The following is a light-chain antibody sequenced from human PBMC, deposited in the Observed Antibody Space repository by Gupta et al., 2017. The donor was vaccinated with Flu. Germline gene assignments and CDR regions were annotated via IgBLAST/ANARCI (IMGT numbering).Light chain of an antibody. CDR2: DAS. CDR3: QQRVNWPSLT. J-gene: IGKJ4*01. Sequence: IVLTQSPATLSLSPGEGATLACRASQSISSYLAWYQQRPGQAPRLLIYDASNRATGIPARFSGSGSGTEFTLTISSLEPEDFAVYYCQQRVNWPSLTFGGGTKVEIK. V-gene: IGKV3-11*01. CDR1: QSISSY.